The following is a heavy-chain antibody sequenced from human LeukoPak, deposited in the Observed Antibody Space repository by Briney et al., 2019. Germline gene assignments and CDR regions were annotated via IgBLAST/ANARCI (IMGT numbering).Heavy chain of an antibody. D-gene: IGHD3-16*01. V-gene: IGHV1-18*01. Sequence: ASVKVSCKATGYTFTSYRISWVRQAPGQGLEWMGWISSNSDNTNYAQKLQGRVTMTTDTSTSTAYMELRSLRSDDTAVYYCARDWGSIKVITDYWGQGTLVTVSS. CDR1: GYTFTSYR. CDR2: ISSNSDNT. J-gene: IGHJ4*02. CDR3: ARDWGSIKVITDY.